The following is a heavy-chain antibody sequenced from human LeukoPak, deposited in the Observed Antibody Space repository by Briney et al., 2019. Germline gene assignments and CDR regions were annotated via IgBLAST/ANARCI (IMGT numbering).Heavy chain of an antibody. CDR3: ARDALTGAFDY. J-gene: IGHJ4*02. V-gene: IGHV4-59*01. Sequence: SETLSLTCTASGGSISSYYWSWIRQPPGKGLEWIGYIYYSGSTNYNPSLKSRVTISVDTSKNQFSLKLSSVTAADTAVYYCARDALTGAFDYWGQGTLVTVSS. CDR2: IYYSGST. CDR1: GGSISSYY. D-gene: IGHD1-20*01.